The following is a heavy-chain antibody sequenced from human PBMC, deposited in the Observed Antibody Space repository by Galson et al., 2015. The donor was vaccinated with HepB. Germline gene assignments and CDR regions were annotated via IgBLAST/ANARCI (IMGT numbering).Heavy chain of an antibody. Sequence: SLRLSCAASGFTFSSYGMHWVRQAPGKGLEWVAFIRYDGSNKYYADSVKGRFTISRDNSKNTLYLQMNSLRAEDTAVYYCAKGGYDYVWGSYRYGEAYFDYWGQGTLVTVSS. CDR1: GFTFSSYG. CDR3: AKGGYDYVWGSYRYGEAYFDY. V-gene: IGHV3-30*02. CDR2: IRYDGSNK. J-gene: IGHJ4*02. D-gene: IGHD3-16*02.